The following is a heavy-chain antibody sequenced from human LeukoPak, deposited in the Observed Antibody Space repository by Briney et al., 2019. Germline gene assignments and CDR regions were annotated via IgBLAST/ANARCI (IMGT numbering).Heavy chain of an antibody. CDR2: ISWNGVST. D-gene: IGHD3-10*01. V-gene: IGHV3-43*01. CDR3: AKERGNSGYFDY. Sequence: YPGGSLRLSCAASGFTFDDYTMHRVRQAPGKGLEWVSLISWNGVSTYYADSVKGRFTVSRDNSKNSLYLQMNSLRTEDTALYYCAKERGNSGYFDYWGQGTLVTVSS. CDR1: GFTFDDYT. J-gene: IGHJ4*02.